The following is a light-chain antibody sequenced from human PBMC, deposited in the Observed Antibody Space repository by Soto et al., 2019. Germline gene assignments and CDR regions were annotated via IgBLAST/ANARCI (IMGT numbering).Light chain of an antibody. Sequence: QSALTQPASVSGSPGQSITISCTGTSSDIGAFDYVSWYQQHPDKAPKLIIYDVNYRPSGVSSRFSESKSGNTASLTISGLQTEDEAEYFCSSYTLFGGGTKLTVL. CDR3: SSYTL. V-gene: IGLV2-14*03. CDR1: SSDIGAFDY. CDR2: DVN. J-gene: IGLJ3*02.